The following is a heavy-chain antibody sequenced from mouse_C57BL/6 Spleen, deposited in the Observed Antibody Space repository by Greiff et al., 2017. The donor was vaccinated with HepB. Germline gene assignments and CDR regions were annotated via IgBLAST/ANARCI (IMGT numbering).Heavy chain of an antibody. V-gene: IGHV5-6*01. CDR1: GFTFSSYG. CDR2: ISSGGSYT. J-gene: IGHJ3*01. D-gene: IGHD1-1*01. CDR3: ARQVERGFAY. Sequence: EVQRVESGGDLVKPGGSLKLSCAASGFTFSSYGMSWVRQTPDKRLEWVATISSGGSYTYYPDSVKGRFTISRDNAKNTLYLQMSSLKSEDTAMYYCARQVERGFAYWGQGTLVTVSA.